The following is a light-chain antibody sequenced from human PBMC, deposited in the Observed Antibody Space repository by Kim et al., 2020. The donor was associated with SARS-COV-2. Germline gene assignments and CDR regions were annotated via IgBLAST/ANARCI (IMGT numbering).Light chain of an antibody. V-gene: IGKV4-1*01. J-gene: IGKJ3*01. Sequence: DIVMTQSPDPLAVSLGERATINCKSSQSVLYSSNNKSYLAWYQQKPGQPPKLLIYWASTRESGVPDRFSGSGSGTDFTLTISSLQAEDVAVYYCQQYYSTPFTFGPGTKVDIK. CDR2: WAS. CDR1: QSVLYSSNNKSY. CDR3: QQYYSTPFT.